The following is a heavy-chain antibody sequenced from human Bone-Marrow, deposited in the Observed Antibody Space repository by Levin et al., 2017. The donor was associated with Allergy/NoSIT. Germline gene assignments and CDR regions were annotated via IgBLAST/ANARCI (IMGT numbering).Heavy chain of an antibody. V-gene: IGHV3-21*01. Sequence: GESLKISCAASGFTFSSYSMNWVRQAPGKGLEWVSSISSSSSYIYYADSVKGRFTISRDNAKNSLYLQMNSLRAEDTAVYYCARDPVGATPFDYWGQGTLVTVSS. CDR3: ARDPVGATPFDY. CDR1: GFTFSSYS. J-gene: IGHJ4*02. CDR2: ISSSSSYI. D-gene: IGHD1-26*01.